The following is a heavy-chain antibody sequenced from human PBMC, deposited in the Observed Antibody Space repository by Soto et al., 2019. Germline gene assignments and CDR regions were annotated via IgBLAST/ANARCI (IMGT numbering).Heavy chain of an antibody. CDR1: GLTFSSHD. V-gene: IGHV3-23*01. Sequence: GGSMRLSCTASGLTFSSHDMSWVRQAPGKGLEWVPGMSGSGATTYYANSVKGRFTVSRDNAKNSLFLQMNSLRAEDTAVYYFAKYRYGPGYYYGMDVWGQGTTVTVSS. CDR2: MSGSGATT. D-gene: IGHD5-18*01. CDR3: AKYRYGPGYYYGMDV. J-gene: IGHJ6*02.